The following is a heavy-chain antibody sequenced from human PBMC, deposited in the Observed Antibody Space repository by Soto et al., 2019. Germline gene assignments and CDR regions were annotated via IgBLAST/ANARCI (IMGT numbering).Heavy chain of an antibody. Sequence: PGESLKISCQASGYTFTTRFIMWVRQMPGQGLEWLGRVDPRDSYADYNPSFQGHVTMSTEKSKTTAYLLWGSLKASDTPTYYCATFPMPPVWSIDLWGPGPVVIVSS. CDR2: VDPRDSYA. CDR3: ATFPMPPVWSIDL. CDR1: GYTFTTRF. D-gene: IGHD2-2*01. V-gene: IGHV5-10-1*01. J-gene: IGHJ2*01.